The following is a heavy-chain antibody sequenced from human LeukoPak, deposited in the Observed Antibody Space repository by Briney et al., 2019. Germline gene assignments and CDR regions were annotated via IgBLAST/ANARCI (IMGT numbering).Heavy chain of an antibody. J-gene: IGHJ4*02. CDR1: GGSISGYY. CDR2: IYYIGST. V-gene: IGHV4-59*01. CDR3: ARYYDGRALDY. D-gene: IGHD3-22*01. Sequence: SETLSLTCTVSGGSISGYYWSWIRQPPGKGLEWIGYIYYIGSTNYNPSLKSRVTMSVDTSKSHSSLKLSSVTAADTAVYYCARYYDGRALDYWGQGTLVTVSS.